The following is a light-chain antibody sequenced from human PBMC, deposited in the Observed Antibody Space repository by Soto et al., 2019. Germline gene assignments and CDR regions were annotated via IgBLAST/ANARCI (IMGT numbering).Light chain of an antibody. CDR1: QSIRST. CDR3: QQYNDWPPVIT. Sequence: EIVLTQSPDTLSLSPAERATLSCRASQSIRSTLAWYQQKPGQAPRLLIYDATNRATGIPARFSGSGSGTEFTLTISSLQSDDFAVYYCQQYNDWPPVITCGQGTRLEIK. J-gene: IGKJ5*01. CDR2: DAT. V-gene: IGKV3-15*01.